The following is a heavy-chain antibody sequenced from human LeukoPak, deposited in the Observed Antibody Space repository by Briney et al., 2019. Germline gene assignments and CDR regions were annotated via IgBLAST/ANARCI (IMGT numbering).Heavy chain of an antibody. V-gene: IGHV3-30*04. CDR3: ATDAVAAAGIRYFDY. CDR2: ISSDGSHT. J-gene: IGHJ4*02. CDR1: GFTFSSYT. D-gene: IGHD6-13*01. Sequence: GGSLRLSCTASGFTFSSYTIHWVRQAPGMGLEWVAVISSDGSHTYHADFVKARFTISRDNSKNTLYLQMNSLRAEDTAVYYCATDAVAAAGIRYFDYWGQGTLVTVSS.